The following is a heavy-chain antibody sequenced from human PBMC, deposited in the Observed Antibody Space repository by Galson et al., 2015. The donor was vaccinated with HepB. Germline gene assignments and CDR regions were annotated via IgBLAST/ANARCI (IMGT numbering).Heavy chain of an antibody. CDR1: GFSLTTTGMC. CDR3: ARIATTVTSSGGLDS. J-gene: IGHJ4*02. Sequence: ALVKPTQTLTLTCTFSGFSLTTTGMCVSWIRQPPGKALEWLARIDWDDDKFYTTSLKTRLTISKDPSKNQVVLRMTNMDPVDTATYFCARIATTVTSSGGLDSWGQGILVTVSS. V-gene: IGHV2-70*17. CDR2: IDWDDDK. D-gene: IGHD3-10*01.